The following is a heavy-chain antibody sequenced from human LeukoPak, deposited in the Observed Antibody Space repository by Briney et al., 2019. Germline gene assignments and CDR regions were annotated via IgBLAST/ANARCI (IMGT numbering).Heavy chain of an antibody. J-gene: IGHJ5*02. V-gene: IGHV3-21*01. CDR3: AREGDGYNP. Sequence: VGSLRLSCAASGFTFSRYSLNWVRQAPGKGLEWVSSISSSSSYIYYADSVKGRFTISRDNAKNSLYLQMNSLRAEDTAVYYSAREGDGYNPCGQGTLVTVSS. D-gene: IGHD5-24*01. CDR2: ISSSSSYI. CDR1: GFTFSRYS.